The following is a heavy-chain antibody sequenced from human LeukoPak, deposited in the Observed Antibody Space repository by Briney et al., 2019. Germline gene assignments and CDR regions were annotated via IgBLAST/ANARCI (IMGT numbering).Heavy chain of an antibody. CDR3: ARGSVVAIGPQGV. CDR2: IYSGGST. CDR1: GFTVSSNY. V-gene: IGHV3-53*01. D-gene: IGHD2-21*01. Sequence: GGSLRLSCAASGFTVSSNYMSWVRQAPGKGLEWVSVIYSGGSTYYADPVKGRFTISRDNSQNSLYLHMNSLRDEDTAVYYWARGSVVAIGPQGVWGQGTTVIVSS. J-gene: IGHJ6*02.